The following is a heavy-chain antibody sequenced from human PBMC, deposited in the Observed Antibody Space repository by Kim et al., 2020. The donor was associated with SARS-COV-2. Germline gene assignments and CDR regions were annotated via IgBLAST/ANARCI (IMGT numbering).Heavy chain of an antibody. D-gene: IGHD5-18*01. Sequence: SETLSLTCIVSGGSISSSSYYWGWIRQPPGKGLEWIGSIYYSGSTYYNPSLKSRVTISVDTSKNQFSLKLSSVTAADTAVYYCARHSGGRDTRIQLWLRWYGGWFDPWGQGTLVTVSS. V-gene: IGHV4-39*01. CDR1: GGSISSSSYY. J-gene: IGHJ5*02. CDR2: IYYSGST. CDR3: ARHSGGRDTRIQLWLRWYGGWFDP.